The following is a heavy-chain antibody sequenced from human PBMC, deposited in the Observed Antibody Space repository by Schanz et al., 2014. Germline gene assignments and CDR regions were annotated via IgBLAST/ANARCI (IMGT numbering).Heavy chain of an antibody. Sequence: QVQLQESGPGLVKPSESLSLTCTVSGGSISSYYWSWIRQPPGKGLEWIGYIYYTASTNYNPSLRTPLKREDDTSKNQFSLKRKEGTAADSAVYFCTRGNALDVWGQGTTVTVSS. J-gene: IGHJ6*02. D-gene: IGHD4-4*01. CDR2: IYYTAST. V-gene: IGHV4-59*01. CDR3: TRGNALDV. CDR1: GGSISSYY.